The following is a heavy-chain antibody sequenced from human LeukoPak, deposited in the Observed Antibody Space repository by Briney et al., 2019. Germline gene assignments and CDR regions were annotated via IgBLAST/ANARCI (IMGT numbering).Heavy chain of an antibody. CDR2: IYYSGST. D-gene: IGHD3-3*01. Sequence: PPETLSLTCTVSGGSISSSSYYWGWLRQPPGKGLEWIGSIYYSGSTYYNPSLKSRVTISVDTSKNHFSLKLSSVTAADTAVYYCARLGYYDFWSGYYFDYWGQGTLVTVSS. V-gene: IGHV4-39*01. J-gene: IGHJ4*02. CDR1: GGSISSSSYY. CDR3: ARLGYYDFWSGYYFDY.